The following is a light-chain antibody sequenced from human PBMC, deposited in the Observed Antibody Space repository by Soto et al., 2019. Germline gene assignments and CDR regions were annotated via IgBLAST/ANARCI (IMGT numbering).Light chain of an antibody. Sequence: DIQMTQSPSSLSASVGDRINITCRPSQGIGTYLNWYQQTPEKAPRLLIFTASSLRTGVPSRFSGSGSGTDFTLTISSLQPEDLATYYCQQTYTTPWTFGQGTKVEVK. J-gene: IGKJ1*01. V-gene: IGKV1-39*01. CDR3: QQTYTTPWT. CDR1: QGIGTY. CDR2: TAS.